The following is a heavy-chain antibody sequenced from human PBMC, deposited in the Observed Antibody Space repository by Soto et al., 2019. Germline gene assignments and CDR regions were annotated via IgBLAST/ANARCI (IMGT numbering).Heavy chain of an antibody. CDR3: ARGVLAAAGTGWFDP. CDR1: GGSFSGYY. D-gene: IGHD6-13*01. Sequence: QVQLQQWGAGLLKPSETLSLTCAVYGGSFSGYYWSWIRQPPGKGLEWIGEINHSGSTNYNPSLKSRVTISVDTSKNQFSRKLSSVTAADTAVYYCARGVLAAAGTGWFDPWGQGTLVTVSS. J-gene: IGHJ5*02. V-gene: IGHV4-34*01. CDR2: INHSGST.